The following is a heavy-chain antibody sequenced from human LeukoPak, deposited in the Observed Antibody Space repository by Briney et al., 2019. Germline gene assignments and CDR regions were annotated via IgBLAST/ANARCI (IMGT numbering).Heavy chain of an antibody. D-gene: IGHD3-16*01. CDR2: IYYSGST. CDR3: ARDPSGEWDRFDP. J-gene: IGHJ5*02. V-gene: IGHV4-59*01. Sequence: SETLSLTCAVSGGSISSYYWSWIRQPPGKGLEWIGYIYYSGSTNYNPSLKSRVTISVDTSKNQFSLKLSSVTAADTAVYYCARDPSGEWDRFDPWGQGTLVTVSS. CDR1: GGSISSYY.